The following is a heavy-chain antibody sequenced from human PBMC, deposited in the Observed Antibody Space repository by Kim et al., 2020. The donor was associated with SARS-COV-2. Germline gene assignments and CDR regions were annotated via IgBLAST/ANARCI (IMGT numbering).Heavy chain of an antibody. J-gene: IGHJ4*02. CDR3: ARRGLGYCSGGSCYSGFDY. Sequence: KSRVTISVDTSKNQSSLKLSSVTAADTAVYYCARRGLGYCSGGSCYSGFDYWGQGTLVTVSS. V-gene: IGHV4-59*08. D-gene: IGHD2-15*01.